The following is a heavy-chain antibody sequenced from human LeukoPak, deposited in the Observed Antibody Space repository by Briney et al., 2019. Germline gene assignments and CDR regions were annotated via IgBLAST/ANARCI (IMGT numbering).Heavy chain of an antibody. CDR1: GGSFSGYY. D-gene: IGHD4-17*01. CDR2: INHSGST. J-gene: IGHJ4*02. V-gene: IGHV4-34*01. Sequence: SETLSLTCAVYGGSFSGYYWSWIRQPPGKGLEWIGEINHSGSTNYNPSLKSRVTISVDTSKNQFSLKLSSVTAADTAVYYCARGQTTVTTKALYYFDYWGQGTLVTVSS. CDR3: ARGQTTVTTKALYYFDY.